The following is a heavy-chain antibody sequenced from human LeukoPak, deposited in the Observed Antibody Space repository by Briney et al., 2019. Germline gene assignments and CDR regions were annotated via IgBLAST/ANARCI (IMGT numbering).Heavy chain of an antibody. Sequence: GGSLRFSCAASGFTFSSYWMNWVRQAPGKGLEWVANIKEDGSEKYYVDSVKGRFTISRDNAKNSLYLQMNSLRAEDTAVYYCARLIAVAGNRNFDYWGQGTLVTVSS. J-gene: IGHJ4*02. CDR2: IKEDGSEK. D-gene: IGHD6-19*01. V-gene: IGHV3-7*01. CDR1: GFTFSSYW. CDR3: ARLIAVAGNRNFDY.